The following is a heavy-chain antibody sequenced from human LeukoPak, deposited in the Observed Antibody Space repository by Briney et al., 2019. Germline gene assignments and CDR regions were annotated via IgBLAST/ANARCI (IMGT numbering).Heavy chain of an antibody. CDR2: INSDGSST. J-gene: IGHJ4*02. V-gene: IGHV3-74*01. CDR3: ARVETAMVTGVDY. D-gene: IGHD5-18*01. CDR1: GFTFSSYW. Sequence: GGSLRLSCAASGFTFSSYWMHWVRQAPGKGLVWVSRINSDGSSTSYADSVKGRFTISRDNAMNTLYLQMNSLRAEDTAVYYCARVETAMVTGVDYWGQGTLVTVSS.